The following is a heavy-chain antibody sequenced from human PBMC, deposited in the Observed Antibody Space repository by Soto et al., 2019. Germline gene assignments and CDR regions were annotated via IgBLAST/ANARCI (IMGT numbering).Heavy chain of an antibody. CDR3: AHRILRTVFGLVTPTAIYFDF. Sequence: QITLNESGPPVVNPAETLTLTCTFSGFSLTTSGVGVGWIRQSPGKAPEWLALIYWDDDKRYSASLKSRLTITKDTSKNQVVLTMASVDPADTATYYCAHRILRTVFGLVTPTAIYFDFWGQGTPVVVSS. V-gene: IGHV2-5*02. CDR1: GFSLTTSGVG. CDR2: IYWDDDK. J-gene: IGHJ4*02. D-gene: IGHD3-3*01.